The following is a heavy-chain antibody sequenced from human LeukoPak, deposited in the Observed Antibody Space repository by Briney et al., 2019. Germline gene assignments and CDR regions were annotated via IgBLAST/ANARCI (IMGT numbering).Heavy chain of an antibody. CDR3: VKDLGYSSGLADY. CDR1: GFTFSSYG. J-gene: IGHJ4*02. CDR2: IRYDGSNT. V-gene: IGHV3-30*02. Sequence: GGSLRLSCAAPGFTFSSYGMHWVRQAPGKGLEWVAFIRYDGSNTYYADSVKGRFTISRDNSKNTLYVQMNSLRGEDTAVYYCVKDLGYSSGLADYWGQGTLVTVSS. D-gene: IGHD6-19*01.